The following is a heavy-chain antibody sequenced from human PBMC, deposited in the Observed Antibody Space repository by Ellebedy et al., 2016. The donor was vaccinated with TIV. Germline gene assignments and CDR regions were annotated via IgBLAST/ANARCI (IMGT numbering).Heavy chain of an antibody. J-gene: IGHJ6*02. V-gene: IGHV3-23*01. CDR2: LNGHGGST. Sequence: GESLKISCAASGFTFGSYAMTWVRQAPGKGLEWVSSLNGHGGSTDYADSVKGRFTISRDNSRNTLYLQMNSLRAEDTAIYYCAKPRPAGYTYYYGMDVWGQGTTVTVSS. D-gene: IGHD1-1*01. CDR3: AKPRPAGYTYYYGMDV. CDR1: GFTFGSYA.